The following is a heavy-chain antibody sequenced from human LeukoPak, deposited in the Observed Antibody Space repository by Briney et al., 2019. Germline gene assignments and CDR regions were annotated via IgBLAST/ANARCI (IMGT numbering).Heavy chain of an antibody. CDR3: VKDLGAEDYYGMDV. CDR1: GFTFSRHW. V-gene: IGHV3-7*01. CDR2: IKQDGSAK. J-gene: IGHJ6*02. D-gene: IGHD2-15*01. Sequence: GGSLRLSCAASGFTFSRHWMYWVRQAPGKGLEWVANIKQDGSAKPYVDSVKGRFTISRDNSKNTLYLEMNSLRLEDTAVYYCVKDLGAEDYYGMDVWGQGTTVTVSS.